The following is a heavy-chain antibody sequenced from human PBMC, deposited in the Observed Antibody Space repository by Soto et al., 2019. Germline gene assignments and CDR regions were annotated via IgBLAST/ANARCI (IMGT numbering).Heavy chain of an antibody. J-gene: IGHJ4*02. V-gene: IGHV3-30*03. D-gene: IGHD3-10*01. CDR2: ISGDERDK. CDR1: GFTFSSYG. Sequence: HPGGSLRLSCAASGFTFSSYGIHWVRQAPGEGLDWVAVISGDERDKRYAGSVQGRFTISIDNSKSTLYLQMNNLRTEDTAIYYCARDLSGVGIESQWGQGTLVTVSS. CDR3: ARDLSGVGIESQ.